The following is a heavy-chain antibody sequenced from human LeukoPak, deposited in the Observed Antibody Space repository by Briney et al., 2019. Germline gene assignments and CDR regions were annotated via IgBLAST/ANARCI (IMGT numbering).Heavy chain of an antibody. V-gene: IGHV3-53*05. D-gene: IGHD1-26*01. CDR1: GFTVSSNY. Sequence: GGSLRLSCAASGFTVSSNYMSWVRQAPGKGLEWVSVIYSGGSTYYADSVKGRFTISRDNAKNSLYLQMNSLRAEDTALYYCAKDRSYEPGFFDYWGQGTLVTVSS. CDR3: AKDRSYEPGFFDY. CDR2: IYSGGST. J-gene: IGHJ4*02.